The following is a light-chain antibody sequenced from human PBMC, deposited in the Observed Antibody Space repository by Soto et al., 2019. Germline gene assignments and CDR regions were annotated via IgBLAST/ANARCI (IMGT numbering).Light chain of an antibody. J-gene: IGLJ1*01. CDR3: STYGGGNNV. CDR2: EVN. Sequence: QSALTQPPSASGSPGQSVTISCTGTSSDVGGYNYVSWYQQYPGKVPKLMVYEVNKRPSGVPGRFSGSKSGSTASLTVSGLQAEDEADYYCSTYGGGNNVFGTGTKLTVL. V-gene: IGLV2-8*01. CDR1: SSDVGGYNY.